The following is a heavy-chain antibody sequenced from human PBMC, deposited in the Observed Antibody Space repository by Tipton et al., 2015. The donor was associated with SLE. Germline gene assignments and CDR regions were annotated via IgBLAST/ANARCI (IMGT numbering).Heavy chain of an antibody. V-gene: IGHV1-8*01. CDR1: GYTFTSYD. D-gene: IGHD2-2*01. J-gene: IGHJ6*03. CDR3: ARGPVVPAAYFCYYIDV. CDR2: TNPNSGNT. Sequence: QSGAEVKKPGASVKVSCKASGYTFTSYDINWVRQATGQGLEWMGWTNPNSGNTGYAQKFQGRVTMTRNTSISTAYMELSSLRTEDMSVYYFARGPVVPAAYFCYYIDVWRKGTTVAVSS.